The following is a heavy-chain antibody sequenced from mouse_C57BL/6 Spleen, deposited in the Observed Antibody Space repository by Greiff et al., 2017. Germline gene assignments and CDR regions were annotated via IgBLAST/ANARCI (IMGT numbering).Heavy chain of an antibody. CDR3: ARSGPIYYEPFAY. CDR1: GYSFTGYY. Sequence: VQLQQSGPELVKPGASVKISCKASGYSFTGYYMNWVKQSPEKSLEWIGEINPSTGGTTYNQKFKAKATLTVDKSSSTAYMQLKSLTSEDSAVYYCARSGPIYYEPFAYWGQGTLVTVSA. CDR2: INPSTGGT. D-gene: IGHD2-4*01. J-gene: IGHJ3*01. V-gene: IGHV1-42*01.